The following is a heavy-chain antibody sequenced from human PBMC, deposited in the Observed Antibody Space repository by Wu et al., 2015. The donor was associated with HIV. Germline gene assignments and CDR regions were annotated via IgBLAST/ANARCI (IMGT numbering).Heavy chain of an antibody. CDR1: GDGFNSYA. CDR2: VIPVIGTP. V-gene: IGHV1-69*05. D-gene: IGHD3-9*01. CDR3: ARGLRDILTGYYSAFDY. J-gene: IGHJ4*02. Sequence: QVHLVQFGGEVKKPGSSVKVTCKASGDGFNSYAISWVRQAPGQGLEWMGGVIPVIGTPNFSQKFQGRVTITSDESTATVYMEMSTLRSEDTAVYYCARGLRDILTGYYSAFDYWGQGTLVIISS.